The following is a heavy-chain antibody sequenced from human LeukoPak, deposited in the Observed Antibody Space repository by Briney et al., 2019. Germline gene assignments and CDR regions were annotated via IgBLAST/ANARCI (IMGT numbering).Heavy chain of an antibody. D-gene: IGHD1-14*01. V-gene: IGHV4-34*01. CDR2: INHSGST. Sequence: SETLSLTCGVSGGSFSTNYWSWIRQSFEKGLEWIGEINHSGSTNYNPSLKSRVTISVDTSKNQFSLKLSSVTAADTAVYYCARGRKHYYYYYYMDVWGKGTTVTVSS. J-gene: IGHJ6*03. CDR1: GGSFSTNY. CDR3: ARGRKHYYYYYYMDV.